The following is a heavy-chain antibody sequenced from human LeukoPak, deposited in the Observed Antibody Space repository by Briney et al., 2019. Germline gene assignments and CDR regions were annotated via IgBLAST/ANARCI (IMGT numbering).Heavy chain of an antibody. Sequence: GASVKVSCKASGGTFSSYAISWVRQAPGQGLEWMGRIIPIFGTANYAQKFQGRVTITTDESTSTAYMELSSLRSEDTAVYYCARVGPSGYNDYWGQGTLVTVSS. CDR1: GGTFSSYA. D-gene: IGHD3-22*01. J-gene: IGHJ4*02. V-gene: IGHV1-69*05. CDR3: ARVGPSGYNDY. CDR2: IIPIFGTA.